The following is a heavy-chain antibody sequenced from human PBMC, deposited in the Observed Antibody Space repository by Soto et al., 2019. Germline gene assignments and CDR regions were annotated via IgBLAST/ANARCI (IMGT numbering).Heavy chain of an antibody. CDR1: GFTFSSYG. D-gene: IGHD3-10*01. V-gene: IGHV3-30*18. CDR3: AKDHGSGSYYRCYFDY. Sequence: QVQLVESGGGVVQPGRSLRLSCAASGFTFSSYGMHWVRQAPGKGLEWVAVISYDGSNKYYADSVKVRFTISRDNSKNTLYLQMNSLRAEDTAVYYCAKDHGSGSYYRCYFDYWGQGTLVTVSS. J-gene: IGHJ4*02. CDR2: ISYDGSNK.